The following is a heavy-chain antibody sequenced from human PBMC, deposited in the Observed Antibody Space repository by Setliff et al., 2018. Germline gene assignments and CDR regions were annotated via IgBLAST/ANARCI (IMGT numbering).Heavy chain of an antibody. CDR1: GYIFAGYY. CDR3: ARLVRFCTRTACQNVAGDEA. D-gene: IGHD2-8*01. J-gene: IGHJ5*01. Sequence: ASVKVSCKASGYIFAGYYMHWVRQTPGQGLEWMGWINPISGGANYAQKFQGRVTLTRDTSISTGYMELNSLRSDDTAVYYCARLVRFCTRTACQNVAGDEAWGQGTLVTVSS. V-gene: IGHV1-2*02. CDR2: INPISGGA.